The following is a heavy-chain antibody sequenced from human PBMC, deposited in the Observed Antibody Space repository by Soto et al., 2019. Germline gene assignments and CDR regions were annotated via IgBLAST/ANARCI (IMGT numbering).Heavy chain of an antibody. J-gene: IGHJ5*02. CDR2: IIPIFGTA. D-gene: IGHD2-21*02. CDR1: GGTFSSYA. Sequence: QVQLVQSGAEVKKPGSSVKVSCKASGGTFSSYAISWVRQAPGQGLEWMGGIIPIFGTANYSQKFQGRVTITADESTSTAYMELSSMRSEDTAVYYCASFPGVVTAIQRWFDPWGQGTLVTVSS. CDR3: ASFPGVVTAIQRWFDP. V-gene: IGHV1-69*01.